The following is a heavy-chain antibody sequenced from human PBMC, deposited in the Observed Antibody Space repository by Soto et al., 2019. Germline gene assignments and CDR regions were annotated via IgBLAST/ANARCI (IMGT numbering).Heavy chain of an antibody. V-gene: IGHV3-23*01. J-gene: IGHJ4*02. CDR3: ARDQTDSGGYSDS. Sequence: PGGSLRLSCAASGFSFKNYAMSWVRQAPGKGLEWVSGISGGGASTYYADSVGGRFTISRDNSKNTVYLQVSKLRAEDTAVYFCARDQTDSGGYSDSWGQGTLVTVPQ. CDR2: ISGGGAST. D-gene: IGHD3-22*01. CDR1: GFSFKNYA.